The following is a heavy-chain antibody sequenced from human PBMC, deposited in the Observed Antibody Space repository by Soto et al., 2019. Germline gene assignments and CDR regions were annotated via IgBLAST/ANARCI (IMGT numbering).Heavy chain of an antibody. J-gene: IGHJ4*02. CDR2: INHSGST. V-gene: IGHV4-34*01. Sequence: QVQLQQWGAGLLKPSETLSLTCAVYGGSFSGYYWSWIRQPPGKGLEWIGEINHSGSTNYNPSLKRRVPISVDTSKNQFSLKLSSVTAADTAVYYCARVRYSYGHLDYWGQGTLVTVSS. D-gene: IGHD5-18*01. CDR3: ARVRYSYGHLDY. CDR1: GGSFSGYY.